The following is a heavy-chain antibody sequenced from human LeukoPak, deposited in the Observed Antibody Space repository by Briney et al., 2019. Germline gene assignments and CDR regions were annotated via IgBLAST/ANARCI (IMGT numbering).Heavy chain of an antibody. CDR3: ARGEDYGDYFDY. Sequence: PSETLSLTCAVYGGSFSGYYWSWIRQPPGKGLEWIGSIYYTGSTYYNPSLKSRVTVSVDTSKNQFSLNLRSVTAADTAVYYCARGEDYGDYFDYWGQGTLVTVSS. CDR1: GGSFSGYY. CDR2: IYYTGST. V-gene: IGHV4-34*01. J-gene: IGHJ4*02. D-gene: IGHD4-17*01.